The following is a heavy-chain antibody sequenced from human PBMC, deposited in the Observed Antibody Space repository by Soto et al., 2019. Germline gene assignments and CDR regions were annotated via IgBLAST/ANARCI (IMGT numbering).Heavy chain of an antibody. CDR2: IYWDDDK. D-gene: IGHD4-17*01. J-gene: IGHJ4*02. CDR1: GFSISTSGGG. V-gene: IGHV2-5*02. Sequence: SGPTLVNHTQTLTLTCTFSGFSISTSGGGVGWIRQPPGKALEWLALIYWDDDKRYSPSLKSRLTITKDTSKNQVVLTMTNMDPVDTATYYCAHNDYGDSLHVFDYWRQGTLVTGSS. CDR3: AHNDYGDSLHVFDY.